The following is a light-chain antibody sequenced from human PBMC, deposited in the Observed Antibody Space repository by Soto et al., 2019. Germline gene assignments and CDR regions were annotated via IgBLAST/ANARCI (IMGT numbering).Light chain of an antibody. J-gene: IGKJ4*01. CDR3: QQYGSSPGST. CDR2: GTS. V-gene: IGKV3-20*01. CDR1: QSVSSNY. Sequence: EIVLTQSPGTLSLSPGERATLSCRASQSVSSNYLAWYQQKPGQAPRLLIYGTSFRATGISHRFRGSGSGTDFTLTISRLEPEDFAVYYCQQYGSSPGSTFGGETTVEIK.